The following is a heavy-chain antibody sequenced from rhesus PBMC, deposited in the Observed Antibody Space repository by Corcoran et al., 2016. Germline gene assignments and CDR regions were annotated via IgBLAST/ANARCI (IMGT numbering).Heavy chain of an antibody. D-gene: IGHD6-31*01. CDR3: ARGSGSGWVGFDY. V-gene: IGHV2-152*01. J-gene: IGHJ4*01. CDR2: IYWDDGK. CDR1: GFSLTTSGVG. Sequence: QVTLKESGPALVKPTQTLTLTCTFSGFSLTTSGVGVGWIRQPPGKALEWLSLIYWDDGKRYSTSLKSRLTISKDTSKNQVVLTMTNMDPMDTATYYCARGSGSGWVGFDYWGQGVLVTVSS.